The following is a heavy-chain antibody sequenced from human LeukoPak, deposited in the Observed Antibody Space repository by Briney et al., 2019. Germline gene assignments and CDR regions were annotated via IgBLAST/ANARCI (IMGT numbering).Heavy chain of an antibody. V-gene: IGHV3-21*01. CDR2: ISSSSSYI. CDR1: GFTFSTYS. Sequence: GGSLRPSCAASGFTFSTYSMNWVRQAPGKGLEWVSSISSSSSYIYYADSVKGRFTISRDNAKNSLYLQMNSLRAEDTALYYCARESHADTAMVNDYWGQGTLVTVSS. CDR3: ARESHADTAMVNDY. J-gene: IGHJ4*02. D-gene: IGHD5-18*01.